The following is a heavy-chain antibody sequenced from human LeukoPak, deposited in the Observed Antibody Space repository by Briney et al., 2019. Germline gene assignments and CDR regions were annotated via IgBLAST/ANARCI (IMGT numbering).Heavy chain of an antibody. D-gene: IGHD2-15*01. CDR2: ISGSGGST. J-gene: IGHJ4*02. V-gene: IGHV3-23*01. Sequence: GGSLRLSCAVSGFTFSSYDMSWVRQAPGKGLEWVSGISGSGGSTYYADSVKGRFTISRDNSKNTLYLQMNSLRGEDTAVYYCAKDWGAYCSGGSCYGDFDYWGQGTLVTVSS. CDR1: GFTFSSYD. CDR3: AKDWGAYCSGGSCYGDFDY.